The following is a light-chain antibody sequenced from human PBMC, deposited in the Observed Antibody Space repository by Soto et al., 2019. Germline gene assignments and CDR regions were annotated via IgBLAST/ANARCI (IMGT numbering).Light chain of an antibody. J-gene: IGLJ1*01. CDR2: EAS. V-gene: IGLV2-14*01. CDR3: SSYTGSNIRYV. CDR1: SNEVGGYNS. Sequence: QSALTQPASVSGSPGQSITSSCTGTSNEVGGYNSVSWYQHHPGKAPKLMIYEASDRPSGASNRFSGSKSGNTASLTISGLQAEDEADYYCSSYTGSNIRYVFGTGTKVNVL.